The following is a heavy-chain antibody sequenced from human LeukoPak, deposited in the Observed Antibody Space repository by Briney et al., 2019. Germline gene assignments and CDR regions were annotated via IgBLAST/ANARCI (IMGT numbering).Heavy chain of an antibody. D-gene: IGHD5-18*01. CDR2: IYYSGST. J-gene: IGHJ6*02. Sequence: PSETLSLTCTVSGGSISSYYWSWIRQPPGKGLEWIGYIYYSGSTNYNPSLKSRVTISVDTSKNQFSLKLSSVIAADTAVYYCARDKWNSYGYYYYGMDVWGQGTTVTVSS. CDR3: ARDKWNSYGYYYYGMDV. V-gene: IGHV4-59*01. CDR1: GGSISSYY.